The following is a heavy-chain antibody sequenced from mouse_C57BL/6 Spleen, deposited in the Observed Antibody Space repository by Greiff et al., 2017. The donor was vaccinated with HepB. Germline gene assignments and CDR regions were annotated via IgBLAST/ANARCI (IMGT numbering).Heavy chain of an antibody. V-gene: IGHV1-5*01. D-gene: IGHD1-1*01. Sequence: EVKLQQSGTVLARPGASVKMSCKTSGYTFTSYWMHWVKQRPGQGLEWIGAIYPGNSDTSYNQKFKGKAKLTAVTSASNAYMELSSLTNEDSAVYYCTRNPSITTVVARDWFAYWGQGTLVTVSA. J-gene: IGHJ3*01. CDR2: IYPGNSDT. CDR3: TRNPSITTVVARDWFAY. CDR1: GYTFTSYW.